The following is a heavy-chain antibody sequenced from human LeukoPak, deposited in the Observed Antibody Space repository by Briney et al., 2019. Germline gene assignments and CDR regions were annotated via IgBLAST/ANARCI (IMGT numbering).Heavy chain of an antibody. Sequence: SVKVSCKASGGTFSSYAISWVRQAPGQGLEWMGGIIPIFGTANYAQKFQGRVTITTDESTSTAYMELSSLKSEDTAVYYCARVIMGCSSTSCYTDYYYYMDVWGKGTTVTVSS. V-gene: IGHV1-69*05. CDR1: GGTFSSYA. D-gene: IGHD2-2*02. CDR2: IIPIFGTA. J-gene: IGHJ6*03. CDR3: ARVIMGCSSTSCYTDYYYYMDV.